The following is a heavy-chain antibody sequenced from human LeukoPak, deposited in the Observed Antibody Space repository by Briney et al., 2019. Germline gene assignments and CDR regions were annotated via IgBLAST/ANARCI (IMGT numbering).Heavy chain of an antibody. Sequence: PSETLSLTCTVSGASISNSDYYWGWIRQHPGKGLEWIGYVYYSGSTYSNPSLKSRVIISVDTSKNQFSLMMTSMTAADTAVYYRARVGSCSGGGCPFRLFDYWGQGTLVTVSS. CDR1: GASISNSDYY. CDR3: ARVGSCSGGGCPFRLFDY. J-gene: IGHJ4*02. V-gene: IGHV4-31*03. CDR2: VYYSGST. D-gene: IGHD2-15*01.